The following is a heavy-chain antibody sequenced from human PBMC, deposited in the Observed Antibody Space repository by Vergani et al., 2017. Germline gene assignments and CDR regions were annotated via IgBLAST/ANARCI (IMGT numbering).Heavy chain of an antibody. J-gene: IGHJ3*02. CDR3: ARNPYCGGDCYSDAFDI. V-gene: IGHV4-59*01. CDR2: IYYSGST. CDR1: GGSISSYY. Sequence: QVQLQESGPGLVKPSETLSLTCTVSGGSISSYYWSWIRQPPGKGLEWIGYIYYSGSTNYNPSLKSRATISVDTSKNQFSLKLSSVTAADTAVYYCARNPYCGGDCYSDAFDIWGQGTMVTVSS. D-gene: IGHD2-21*02.